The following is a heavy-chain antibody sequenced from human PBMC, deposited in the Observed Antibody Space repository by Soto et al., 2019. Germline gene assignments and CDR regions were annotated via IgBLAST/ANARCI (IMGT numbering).Heavy chain of an antibody. D-gene: IGHD6-6*01. CDR3: ARAARPIFYYYYYGMDV. CDR2: IKQDGSEK. V-gene: IGHV3-7*01. Sequence: GGSLRLSCAASGFTFSSYWMSWVRQAPGKGLEWVANIKQDGSEKYYVDSVKGRFTISRDNAKNSLYLQMNSLRAEDTAMYYCARAARPIFYYYYYGMDVWGQGTTVTVSS. CDR1: GFTFSSYW. J-gene: IGHJ6*02.